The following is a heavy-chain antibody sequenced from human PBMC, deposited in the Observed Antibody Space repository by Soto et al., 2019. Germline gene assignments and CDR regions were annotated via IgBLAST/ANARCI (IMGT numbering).Heavy chain of an antibody. V-gene: IGHV3-30-3*01. CDR1: GFTFSSYA. J-gene: IGHJ4*02. Sequence: QVQLVESGGGVVQPGRSLRLSCAASGFTFSSYAMHWVRQAPGKGLEWVAVISYDGSNKYYADSVKGRFTISRDNYKNPLYLPRTIPRAEDTAVYYCARDGWLWGEVGAPPDFDYWGQGTLVTVSS. CDR2: ISYDGSNK. D-gene: IGHD1-26*01. CDR3: ARDGWLWGEVGAPPDFDY.